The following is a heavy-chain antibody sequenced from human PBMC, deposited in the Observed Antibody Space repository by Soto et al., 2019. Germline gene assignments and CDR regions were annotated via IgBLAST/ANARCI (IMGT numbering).Heavy chain of an antibody. CDR3: AGDPYNVLMVNAPNLYGLDV. CDR2: ISTYNGDT. Sequence: QVQLVQSGAEVKKPGASVKVSCKASGYTFTTYDISWVRQAPGQGLEWMGRISTYNGDTNYPQSLQGRLTMTTDTSTNTAYMELRSLRSDDTAVYYCAGDPYNVLMVNAPNLYGLDVWGQGTTVTVSS. D-gene: IGHD2-8*01. CDR1: GYTFTTYD. J-gene: IGHJ6*02. V-gene: IGHV1-18*01.